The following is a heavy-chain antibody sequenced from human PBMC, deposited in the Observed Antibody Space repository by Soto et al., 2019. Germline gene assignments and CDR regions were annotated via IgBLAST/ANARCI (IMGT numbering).Heavy chain of an antibody. Sequence: EVQLVESGGGLVQPGGSLRLSCAASGFTFSSYWMHWVSQAPGKGLVWVSRINSDGSSTSYADSVKGRFTISRDNAKNTLDLQMNSRRGEDTAVYYCARDWDTSGYFYLGQGTLVTVSS. V-gene: IGHV3-74*01. CDR1: GFTFSSYW. J-gene: IGHJ4*02. CDR2: INSDGSST. D-gene: IGHD3-22*01. CDR3: ARDWDTSGYFY.